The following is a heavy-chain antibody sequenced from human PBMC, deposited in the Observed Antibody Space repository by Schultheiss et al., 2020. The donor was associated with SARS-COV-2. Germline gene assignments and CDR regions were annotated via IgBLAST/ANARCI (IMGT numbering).Heavy chain of an antibody. J-gene: IGHJ4*02. V-gene: IGHV3-30*07. CDR1: GFTFSNYA. D-gene: IGHD5-12*01. CDR3: ARDGYIVATTFDY. CDR2: ISYDGTNK. Sequence: GESLKISCAASGFTFSNYAMHWVRQAPGKGLEWVAIISYDGTNKYYADSVKGRFTISRDNAKNSLYLQMNSLRAEDTAVYYCARDGYIVATTFDYWGQGTLVTVSS.